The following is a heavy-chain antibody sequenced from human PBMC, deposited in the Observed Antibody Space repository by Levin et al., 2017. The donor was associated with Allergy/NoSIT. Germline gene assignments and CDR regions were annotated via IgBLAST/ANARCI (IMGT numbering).Heavy chain of an antibody. V-gene: IGHV4-4*02. CDR3: ARVAVDGGFYFDH. Sequence: SETLSLTCAVSGDSISSTSWWSWVRQAPGQGLEWIGEIYHDGTTHHTPSLKSRVTMSVDKSKNHFSLNVDSVTAADTAVYFCARVAVDGGFYFDHWGQGTLVSVSS. D-gene: IGHD6-19*01. CDR1: GDSISSTSW. CDR2: IYHDGTT. J-gene: IGHJ4*02.